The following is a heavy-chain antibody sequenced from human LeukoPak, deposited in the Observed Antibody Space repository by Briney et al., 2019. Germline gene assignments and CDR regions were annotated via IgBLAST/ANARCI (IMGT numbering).Heavy chain of an antibody. V-gene: IGHV3-7*01. J-gene: IGHJ4*01. CDR3: ARDGTAAGLYFDL. CDR1: GFTFSSYW. CDR2: IRQDGGEK. D-gene: IGHD6-13*01. Sequence: GGSLRLSCAVSGFTFSSYWMNWVRQAPGKGLEWAASIRQDGGEKSYVDSVKGRFTISRDNTKNSLYLQINSLRAEDTAVDYCARDGTAAGLYFDLWGPRTLVTVSS.